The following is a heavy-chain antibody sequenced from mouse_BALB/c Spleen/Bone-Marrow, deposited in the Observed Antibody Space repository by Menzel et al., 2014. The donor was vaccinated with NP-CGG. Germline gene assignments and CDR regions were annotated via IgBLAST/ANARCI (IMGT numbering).Heavy chain of an antibody. Sequence: EVMLVESGGGLVKPGGSLKLSCAASGFTSSSYAMSWVRQTPEKRLEWVASISSGGSTYYPDSVKGRFTISRDNARNILYLQMSSLRSEDTAMYYCARVEDGYYVRAMDYWGQGTSVTVSS. CDR1: GFTSSSYA. CDR2: ISSGGST. D-gene: IGHD2-3*01. CDR3: ARVEDGYYVRAMDY. V-gene: IGHV5-6-5*01. J-gene: IGHJ4*01.